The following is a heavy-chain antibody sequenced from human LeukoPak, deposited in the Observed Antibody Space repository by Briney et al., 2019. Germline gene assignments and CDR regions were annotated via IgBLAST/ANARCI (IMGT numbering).Heavy chain of an antibody. CDR1: GYSISSGYY. CDR3: ARRIVVVPAATPGYFDY. Sequence: SETLSLTCTVSGYSISSGYYWGWIRPPPGKGLEWIGSIYHSGSTYYNPSLKSRVTISVDTSKNQFSLKLSSVTAADTAVYYCARRIVVVPAATPGYFDYWGQGTLVTVSS. J-gene: IGHJ4*02. CDR2: IYHSGST. D-gene: IGHD2-2*01. V-gene: IGHV4-38-2*02.